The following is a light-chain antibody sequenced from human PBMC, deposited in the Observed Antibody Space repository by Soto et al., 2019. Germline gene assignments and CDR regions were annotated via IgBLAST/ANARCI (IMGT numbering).Light chain of an antibody. Sequence: ETVSTPSPGTVSLSPGERASVSVRASQSVSSYLAWYQQKPGQAPRLLIYDASNRATGIPARFSGSGSGTDFTLTISSLEPEDFAVYYCQQRSNSLGTFGQGTKVDIK. CDR1: QSVSSY. J-gene: IGKJ1*01. CDR3: QQRSNSLGT. V-gene: IGKV3-11*01. CDR2: DAS.